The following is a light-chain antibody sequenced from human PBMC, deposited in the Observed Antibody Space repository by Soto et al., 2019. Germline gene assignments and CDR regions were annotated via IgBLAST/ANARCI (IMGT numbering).Light chain of an antibody. CDR3: SSYAGTHIV. CDR1: SSDVGGYNS. CDR2: DVS. Sequence: QSALTQPPSASGSPGQSVTVSCTGTSSDVGGYNSVSWYQQHPDKATKLMIYDVSQRPSGVPDRFSGSKSGNTASLTVSGLQAEGEADYYCSSYAGTHIVFGTGTKVTVL. J-gene: IGLJ1*01. V-gene: IGLV2-8*01.